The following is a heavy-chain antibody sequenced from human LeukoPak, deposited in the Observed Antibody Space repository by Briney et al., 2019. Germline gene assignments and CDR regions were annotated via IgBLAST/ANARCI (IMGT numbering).Heavy chain of an antibody. Sequence: GGSLRLSCAASGFSFSSHWMHWVRQAPGKGLVWVSHINRDGSSTNYADSVKGRFIISRDNAKNTVYLQMNSLRAEDTAVYYCARDEWYSTSRWGQGTLVTVSS. CDR1: GFSFSSHW. V-gene: IGHV3-74*01. D-gene: IGHD1-26*01. J-gene: IGHJ4*02. CDR3: ARDEWYSTSR. CDR2: INRDGSST.